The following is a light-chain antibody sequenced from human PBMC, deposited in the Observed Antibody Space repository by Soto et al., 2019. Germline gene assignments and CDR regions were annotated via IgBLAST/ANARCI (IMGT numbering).Light chain of an antibody. J-gene: IGLJ1*01. CDR3: AAWDDSLNGYA. CDR1: SSNIGTNA. Sequence: QSVLTQPPSASGTPGQRVTISCSGGSSNIGTNAVNWYQQLPGTAPKLLIYNNNQRPSGVAYRFSGSKSGTSASLAISGLQSEDEADYYCAAWDDSLNGYAFGTGTKLTVL. CDR2: NNN. V-gene: IGLV1-44*01.